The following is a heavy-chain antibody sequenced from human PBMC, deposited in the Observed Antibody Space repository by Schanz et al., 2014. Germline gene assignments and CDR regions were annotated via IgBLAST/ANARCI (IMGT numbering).Heavy chain of an antibody. V-gene: IGHV3-7*01. Sequence: EVQLVESGGGLVQPGGSLRLSCAASGFTFSSYAMSWVRQAPGKGLEWVANIKKDGSEKYYVDSVKGRFTISRDSSKNTLYLQMNSLRPEDTAVYHCVSSGSYSSYAFWGQGTLVTVSS. D-gene: IGHD3-10*01. CDR3: VSSGSYSSYAF. CDR2: IKKDGSEK. CDR1: GFTFSSYA. J-gene: IGHJ4*02.